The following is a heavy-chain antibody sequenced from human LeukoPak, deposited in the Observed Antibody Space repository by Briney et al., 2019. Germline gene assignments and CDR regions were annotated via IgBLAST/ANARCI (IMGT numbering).Heavy chain of an antibody. D-gene: IGHD2-2*01. CDR3: ARGRSTSWMSSMGY. J-gene: IGHJ4*02. CDR2: ISSSSYT. CDR1: GFTFSDYY. V-gene: IGHV3-11*06. Sequence: PGGSPRLSCAASGFTFSDYYMSWIRQAPGKGLEWVSYISSSSYTNYADSVEGRFTISRDNAKNSLYLQMNSLRAEDTAVYYCARGRSTSWMSSMGYWGQGTLVTVSS.